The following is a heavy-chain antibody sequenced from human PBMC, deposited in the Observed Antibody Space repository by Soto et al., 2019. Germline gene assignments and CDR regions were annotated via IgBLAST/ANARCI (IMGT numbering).Heavy chain of an antibody. CDR1: GFTFSSHE. J-gene: IGHJ4*02. CDR2: ISGSGNIT. D-gene: IGHD2-8*01. V-gene: IGHV3-48*03. Sequence: QPGGSLRLSCAASGFTFSSHEMNWVRQAPGKGLEWISYISGSGNITYYADSVKGRFTISRDNAQKSLYLQMHSLRVEDTAVYYCARGGVYWGQGTLVTVSS. CDR3: ARGGVY.